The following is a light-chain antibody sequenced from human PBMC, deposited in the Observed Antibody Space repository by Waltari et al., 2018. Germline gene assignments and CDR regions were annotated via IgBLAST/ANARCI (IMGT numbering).Light chain of an antibody. Sequence: EIVLTQSPGTLSLSPGERATLSCRASQSDSSSYLAWYQQKPGQAPRLLIYGASSRATGIPDRFSGSGSGTDFTLTISRLEPEVFAVYYCQQYGSSPGTFGQGTKLEIK. V-gene: IGKV3-20*01. J-gene: IGKJ2*01. CDR1: QSDSSSY. CDR2: GAS. CDR3: QQYGSSPGT.